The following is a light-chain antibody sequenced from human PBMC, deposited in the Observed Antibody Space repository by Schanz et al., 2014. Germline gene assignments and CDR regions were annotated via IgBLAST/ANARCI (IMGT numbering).Light chain of an antibody. Sequence: QSALTQPASVSGSPGQSIAISCTGTSSDVGGYNYVSWYQQHPGKAPKLLIYDVTNRPSGVSDRFSGSKSGNTASLTISGLQAEDESDYYCQSYDSSLSASQVFGGGTKLTVL. V-gene: IGLV2-14*01. CDR2: DVT. CDR3: QSYDSSLSASQV. CDR1: SSDVGGYNY. J-gene: IGLJ3*02.